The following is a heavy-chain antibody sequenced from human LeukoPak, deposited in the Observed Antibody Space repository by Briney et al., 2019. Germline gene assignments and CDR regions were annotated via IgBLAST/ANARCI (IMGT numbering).Heavy chain of an antibody. V-gene: IGHV5-51*01. D-gene: IGHD2-8*01. CDR2: IYPGDSDT. J-gene: IGHJ4*02. CDR3: ARRGVYATSPFDY. Sequence: GESLKISCKGSGYRFTSYWIGWVRQMPGEGLEWMAIIYPGDSDTGYSPSFQGQVTISADKSISTAYLQWSSLKASDAAMYYCARRGVYATSPFDYWGQGTLVTVSS. CDR1: GYRFTSYW.